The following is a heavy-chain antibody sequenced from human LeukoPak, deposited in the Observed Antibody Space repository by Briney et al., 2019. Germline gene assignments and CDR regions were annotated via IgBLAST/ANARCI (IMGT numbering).Heavy chain of an antibody. CDR1: GFTFSSYA. Sequence: PGGSLRLSCAASGFTFSSYAMHWVRQAPGKGLEYVSAISSNGSSTYYANSVKGRFTISRDNSKNTLYLQMGSLRAEDMAVYYCARAAMVTGPNWFDPWGQGTLVTVSS. V-gene: IGHV3-64*01. J-gene: IGHJ5*02. CDR3: ARAAMVTGPNWFDP. CDR2: ISSNGSST. D-gene: IGHD5-18*01.